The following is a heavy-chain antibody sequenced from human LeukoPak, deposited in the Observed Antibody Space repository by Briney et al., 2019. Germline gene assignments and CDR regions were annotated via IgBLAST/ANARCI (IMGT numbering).Heavy chain of an antibody. CDR1: GYTFTGYY. Sequence: ASVKVSCKASGYTFTGYYMHWVRQAPGQGLEWMGWINPNSGGTNYAQKFQGRVTMTRDMSTSTVYMELSSLRSEDTAVYYCARGHAYYYDSSGPTGYMDVWGKGTTVTVSS. J-gene: IGHJ6*03. V-gene: IGHV1-2*02. CDR3: ARGHAYYYDSSGPTGYMDV. CDR2: INPNSGGT. D-gene: IGHD3-22*01.